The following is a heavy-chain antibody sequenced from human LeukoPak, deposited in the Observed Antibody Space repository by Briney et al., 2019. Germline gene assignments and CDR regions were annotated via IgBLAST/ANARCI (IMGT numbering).Heavy chain of an antibody. Sequence: GGSLRLSCAASGFTFSTYGWSCLRQAPGKGLEWVSSTSDSGGRTYYADSMKGRFTISRDDSKNTLFVQMNSLRAEDTAVYYCAKGMYYYGSGSFDYWGQGTLVTVSS. CDR1: GFTFSTYG. D-gene: IGHD3-10*01. CDR3: AKGMYYYGSGSFDY. V-gene: IGHV3-23*01. CDR2: TSDSGGRT. J-gene: IGHJ4*02.